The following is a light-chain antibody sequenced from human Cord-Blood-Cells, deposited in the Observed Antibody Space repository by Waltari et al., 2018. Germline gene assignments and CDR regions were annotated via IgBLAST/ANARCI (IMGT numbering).Light chain of an antibody. CDR2: MNN. J-gene: IGLJ2*01. CDR3: AAWDDSLSGVV. CDR1: SSNIGSNY. V-gene: IGLV1-47*01. Sequence: QSVLTQPPSASGTPGQRVTISCSGSSSNIGSNYVYWYQQLPGPAPKLLIYMNNQRPSGVPDRFSGSKSGTSASLAISGLRYEDEADYYCAAWDDSLSGVVFGGGTKLTVL.